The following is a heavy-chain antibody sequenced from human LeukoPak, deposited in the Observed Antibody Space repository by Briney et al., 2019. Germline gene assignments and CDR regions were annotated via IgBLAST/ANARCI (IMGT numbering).Heavy chain of an antibody. CDR3: AREGDEDLATSDGSGAFDI. J-gene: IGHJ3*02. CDR1: GYTFTGYY. V-gene: IGHV1-2*02. CDR2: INPNSGGT. Sequence: ASVKVSCKASGYTFTGYYMHWVRQDPGDGREWMGWINPNSGGTNYAQKFEGRVTMTRDTSISTAYLEMGGLVSDDSGVYYCAREGDEDLATSDGSGAFDIWGQGTTVIVSS. D-gene: IGHD5-24*01.